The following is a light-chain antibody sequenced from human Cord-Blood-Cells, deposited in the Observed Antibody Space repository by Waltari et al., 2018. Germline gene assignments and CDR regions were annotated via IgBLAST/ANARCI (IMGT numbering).Light chain of an antibody. Sequence: ALGSSAKLTCTLLSHYRPYTVDWYQHKPEKCPRFVMRVGTGGIVGSKGDGIPDRFSVLGSGLNRYLTIKNIQEEDESDYHCGADHGSGSNFVYVFGTGTKVTVL. CDR2: VGTGGIVG. CDR3: GADHGSGSNFVYV. J-gene: IGLJ1*01. V-gene: IGLV9-49*01. CDR1: SHYRPYT.